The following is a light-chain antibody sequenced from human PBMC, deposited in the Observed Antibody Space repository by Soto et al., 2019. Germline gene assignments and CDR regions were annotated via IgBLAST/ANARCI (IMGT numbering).Light chain of an antibody. Sequence: DIQMTQSPSSLSASVGDRVTITCRASQSISSSLNWYQQKSGKAPKLLIYATSRLQSGVPSRFSGSGSGTDFTLTISSLQPEDFATYFCQQSYTTPYTFVQGTKLEIK. CDR3: QQSYTTPYT. CDR1: QSISSS. J-gene: IGKJ2*01. V-gene: IGKV1-39*01. CDR2: ATS.